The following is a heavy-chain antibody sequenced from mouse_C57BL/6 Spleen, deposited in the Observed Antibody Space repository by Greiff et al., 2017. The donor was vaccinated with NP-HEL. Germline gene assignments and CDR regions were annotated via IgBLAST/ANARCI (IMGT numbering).Heavy chain of an antibody. D-gene: IGHD2-1*01. CDR1: GYTFTDYN. Sequence: VQLQQSGPGLVKPGASVKIPCKASGYTFTDYNMDWVKQSHGKSLEWIGDINPNNGGTIYNQKFKGKATLPVDKSSSTAYMEHRSLTSEDTAVYYCARRGGNYGYAMDYWGQGTSVTVSS. CDR2: INPNNGGT. V-gene: IGHV1-18*01. CDR3: ARRGGNYGYAMDY. J-gene: IGHJ4*01.